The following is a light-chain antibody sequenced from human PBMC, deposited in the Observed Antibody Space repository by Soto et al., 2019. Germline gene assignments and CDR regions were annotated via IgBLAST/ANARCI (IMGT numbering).Light chain of an antibody. CDR1: QSVSSY. J-gene: IGKJ3*01. Sequence: EIVLTQSPATLSLSPGERATLSCRASQSVSSYLAWYQQKPGQAPRLLIYDASNRATGIAARFSGSGSGTDFTLTISSLEPEDFAVYYCQQRSNWPFPFGPGTKVDIK. CDR2: DAS. V-gene: IGKV3-11*01. CDR3: QQRSNWPFP.